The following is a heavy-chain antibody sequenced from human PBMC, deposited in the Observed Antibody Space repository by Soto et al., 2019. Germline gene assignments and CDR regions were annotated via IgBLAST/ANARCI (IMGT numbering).Heavy chain of an antibody. CDR1: GFTFSSYA. CDR3: AKDVLRFLEWPHDAFDI. V-gene: IGHV3-23*01. CDR2: ISGSGGST. D-gene: IGHD3-3*01. J-gene: IGHJ3*02. Sequence: XSLRLCYAASGFTFSSYAMRWVLQAPGKGLEWVSAISGSGGSTYYADSVKGRFTISRDNSKNTLYLQMNSLRAEETAVYYCAKDVLRFLEWPHDAFDIWGQGTMVTVSS.